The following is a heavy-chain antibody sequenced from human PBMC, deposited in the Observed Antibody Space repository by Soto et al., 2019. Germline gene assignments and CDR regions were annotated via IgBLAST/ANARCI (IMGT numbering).Heavy chain of an antibody. J-gene: IGHJ4*02. V-gene: IGHV3-23*01. CDR1: GFTFSSYA. Sequence: EVQLLESGGGLVQPGGSLRLSCAASGFTFSSYAMNWVRQAPGKGLEWVSVISGSGDRTYYANSVKGRFTISRDNSKNTRYLQRNSLRDDDTAVYYCASRSSGWYFDYWGQGTLVTVSS. D-gene: IGHD6-19*01. CDR2: ISGSGDRT. CDR3: ASRSSGWYFDY.